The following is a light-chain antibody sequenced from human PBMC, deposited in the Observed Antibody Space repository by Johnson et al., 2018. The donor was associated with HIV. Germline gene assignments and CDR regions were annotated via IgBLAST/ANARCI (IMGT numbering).Light chain of an antibody. CDR1: SSNIENYF. V-gene: IGLV1-51*02. Sequence: QPVLTQPPSVSAAPGQRVNISCSGHSSNIENYFVSWYQQLPGAAPRLLIYEDNKRPSGIPDRFSGSKSGAPASLGISGLQTGDEADYYCGVWDASLTPRYVFGTGTTIAVL. CDR3: GVWDASLTPRYV. J-gene: IGLJ1*01. CDR2: EDN.